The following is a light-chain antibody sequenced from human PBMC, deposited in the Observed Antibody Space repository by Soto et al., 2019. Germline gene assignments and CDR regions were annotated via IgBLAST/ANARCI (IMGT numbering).Light chain of an antibody. Sequence: QSVLTQPASVSGSPGQSITISRTGTSSDVGGYNYVSWYQQHPGKAPKLMIYEVSNRPSGVSNRFSGSKSGNTASLTISGLQAEDEADYYCSSYTSTSTLVLFGGGTKLTVL. CDR3: SSYTSTSTLVL. CDR1: SSDVGGYNY. J-gene: IGLJ2*01. CDR2: EVS. V-gene: IGLV2-14*01.